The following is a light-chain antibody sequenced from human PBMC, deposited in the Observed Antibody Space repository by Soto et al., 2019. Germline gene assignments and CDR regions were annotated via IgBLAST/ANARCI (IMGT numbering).Light chain of an antibody. CDR3: NSYTSSSPLV. V-gene: IGLV2-14*01. Sequence: QSVLTQPASVSGSPGQSITISCTGTSRDVGGYNYVSWYQQHPGKAPKLMIYEVSNRPSGVSNRFSGSKSGNTASLTISGLQAEDEADYYCNSYTSSSPLVFGTGTKVTVL. CDR2: EVS. CDR1: SRDVGGYNY. J-gene: IGLJ1*01.